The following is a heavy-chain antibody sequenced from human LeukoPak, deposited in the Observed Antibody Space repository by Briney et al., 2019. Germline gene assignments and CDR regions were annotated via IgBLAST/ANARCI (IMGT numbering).Heavy chain of an antibody. CDR3: VRDHVLLWFGEFLAFDI. CDR2: TYYRSKWYN. CDR1: GDSVSSNSAA. Sequence: SQTLSLTCAISGDSVSSNSAAWNWIRQSPSRGLEWLGRTYYRSKWYNDYAVSVKSRITINPDTSKNQFSLQLNSVTPEDTAVYYCVRDHVLLWFGEFLAFDIWGQGTMVTVSS. D-gene: IGHD3-10*01. J-gene: IGHJ3*02. V-gene: IGHV6-1*01.